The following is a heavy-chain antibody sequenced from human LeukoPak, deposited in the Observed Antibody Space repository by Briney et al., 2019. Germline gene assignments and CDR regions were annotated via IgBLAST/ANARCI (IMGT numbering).Heavy chain of an antibody. V-gene: IGHV5-51*01. CDR1: GYGFTTHW. CDR2: IYPGDSDT. J-gene: IGHJ5*02. CDR3: ARHSTGYSYHNWFDP. Sequence: GESLKISCKGSGYGFTTHWIGWVRQMPGKGLEWMGIIYPGDSDTRYSPSFQGQVTISADKSISTAYLQWSSLKASDTAMYYCARHSTGYSYHNWFDPWGQGTLVTVSS. D-gene: IGHD5-18*01.